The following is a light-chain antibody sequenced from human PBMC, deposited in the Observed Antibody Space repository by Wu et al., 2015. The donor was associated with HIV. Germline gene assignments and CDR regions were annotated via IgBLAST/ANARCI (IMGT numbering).Light chain of an antibody. CDR3: QQRSNSWS. J-gene: IGKJ1*01. CDR2: GAS. Sequence: EIVLTQSPGTLSLSPGERATLSCRASQSVSSNFLAWYQHRPGQAPRLLIYGASNRATGIPDRFSGSGSGTDFTLTISRLEPEDFAVYYCQQRSNSWSFGQGTKVEIK. V-gene: IGKV3D-20*02. CDR1: QSVSSNF.